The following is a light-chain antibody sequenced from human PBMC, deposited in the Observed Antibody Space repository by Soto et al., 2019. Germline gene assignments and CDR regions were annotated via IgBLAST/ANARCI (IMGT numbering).Light chain of an antibody. J-gene: IGLJ3*02. CDR2: DNY. CDR1: SSNIGAGYD. CDR3: QSYDSRLSGSV. Sequence: QSVLTQPPSVSGAPGQRVTISCTGSSSNIGAGYDVHWYQQLPGTAPKLLIYDNYNRPSGVPDRFSGSKSGTSASLAIAGLQAEDEADYYCQSYDSRLSGSVFGGGTQLTVL. V-gene: IGLV1-40*01.